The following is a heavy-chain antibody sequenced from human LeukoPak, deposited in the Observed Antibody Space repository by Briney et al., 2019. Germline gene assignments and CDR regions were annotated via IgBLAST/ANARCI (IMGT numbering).Heavy chain of an antibody. CDR2: ISVSGGST. V-gene: IGHV3-23*01. D-gene: IGHD6-19*01. CDR3: ANSGWPRAFDI. Sequence: GGSLRLSCAASGFTFSSYAMSWVRQPPGKGLEWVSAISVSGGSTYYADSVKGRFTISRDNSKNTLYLQMNSLRAEDTAVYYCANSGWPRAFDIWGQGTMVTVFS. J-gene: IGHJ3*02. CDR1: GFTFSSYA.